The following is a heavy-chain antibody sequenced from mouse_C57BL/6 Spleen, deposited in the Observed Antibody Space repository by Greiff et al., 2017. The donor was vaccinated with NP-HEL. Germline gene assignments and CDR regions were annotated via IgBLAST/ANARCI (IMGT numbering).Heavy chain of an antibody. D-gene: IGHD2-1*01. CDR2: ISDGGSYT. CDR3: ARGYGNYYFDY. Sequence: DVHLVESGGGLVKPGGSLKLSCAASGFTFSSYAMSWVRQTPEKRLEWVATISDGGSYTYYPDNVKGRFTISRDNAKNNLYLQMSHLKSEDTAMYYCARGYGNYYFDYWGQGTTLTVSS. V-gene: IGHV5-4*01. J-gene: IGHJ2*01. CDR1: GFTFSSYA.